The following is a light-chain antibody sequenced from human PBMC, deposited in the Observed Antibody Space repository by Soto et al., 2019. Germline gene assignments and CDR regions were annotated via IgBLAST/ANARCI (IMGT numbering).Light chain of an antibody. J-gene: IGKJ2*01. CDR2: KAS. Sequence: DIQMTQSPSTLSASVGDRVTITCRASQSIGSWLAWYQQKPEKAPKLLIYKASSLQSGVPSRFSGSGSETEFTLTISSLQPDDFATYYCQQYSSHSPYTFGQGTKLEIK. CDR3: QQYSSHSPYT. V-gene: IGKV1-5*03. CDR1: QSIGSW.